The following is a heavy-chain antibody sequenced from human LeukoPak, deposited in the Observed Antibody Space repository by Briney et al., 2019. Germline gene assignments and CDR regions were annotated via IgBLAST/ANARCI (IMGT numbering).Heavy chain of an antibody. Sequence: GASVKVSCKASGYTFTGYYTHWVRQAPGQGLEWMGWINPNSGGTNYAQKFQGRVTMTRDTSISTAYMELSRLRSDDTAVYYCARSAVRLGTLGRKYGMDVWGQGTTVTVSS. CDR3: ARSAVRLGTLGRKYGMDV. CDR2: INPNSGGT. CDR1: GYTFTGYY. J-gene: IGHJ6*02. D-gene: IGHD3-16*01. V-gene: IGHV1-2*02.